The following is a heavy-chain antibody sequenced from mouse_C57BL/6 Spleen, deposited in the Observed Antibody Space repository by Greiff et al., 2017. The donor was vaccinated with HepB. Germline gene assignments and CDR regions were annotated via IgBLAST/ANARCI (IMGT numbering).Heavy chain of an antibody. CDR3: ARSNYDYSWVAY. CDR1: GYAFSSSW. J-gene: IGHJ3*01. Sequence: QVQLQQSGPELVKPGASVKISCKASGYAFSSSWLNWVKQRPGKGLEWIGRIYPGDGDTNYNGKFKGKATLTADRSSSTAYMQLSSLTSEDSAVYFWARSNYDYSWVAYGGRGTLGTVSA. D-gene: IGHD2-4*01. V-gene: IGHV1-82*01. CDR2: IYPGDGDT.